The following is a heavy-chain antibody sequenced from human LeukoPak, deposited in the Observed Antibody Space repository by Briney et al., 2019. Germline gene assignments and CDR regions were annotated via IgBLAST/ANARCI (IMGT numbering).Heavy chain of an antibody. J-gene: IGHJ4*02. D-gene: IGHD1-7*01. Sequence: GGSLRLSCSASGFTFSGNWMHWVRQRPGKGLVWISRINTDGRSTWYADFVKGRFTISRDNANNTLYLQMNRLRAEDTAVYYCARDTKTTLDYWGQGTLVTVSS. CDR3: ARDTKTTLDY. CDR2: INTDGRST. V-gene: IGHV3-74*01. CDR1: GFTFSGNW.